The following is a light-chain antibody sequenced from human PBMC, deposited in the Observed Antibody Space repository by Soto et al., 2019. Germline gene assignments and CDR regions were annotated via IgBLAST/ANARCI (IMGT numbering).Light chain of an antibody. V-gene: IGKV3-11*01. J-gene: IGKJ1*01. CDR3: QQRSNWPGT. Sequence: EIVLTQSPATLSLSPGERATLSCRASQSVSSYLACNQQKPGQHPRLLIYDASNRATGIQARLSGSGSGTDFTLTISSLEPEDFAVYYCQQRSNWPGTFGQGTKVEIK. CDR1: QSVSSY. CDR2: DAS.